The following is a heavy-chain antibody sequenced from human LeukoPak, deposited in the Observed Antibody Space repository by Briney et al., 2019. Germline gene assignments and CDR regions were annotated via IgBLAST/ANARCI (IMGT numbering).Heavy chain of an antibody. CDR3: ARVVVDPRYYYYYMDV. J-gene: IGHJ6*03. CDR2: IIPIFGTA. D-gene: IGHD2-2*01. Sequence: ASVKVSCKASGGTFSSYAISWARQAPGQGREGMGGIIPIFGTANYAQKFQGRVTITAAESTSTAYMELSSLRSEDTAVYYCARVVVDPRYYYYYMDVWGKGTTVTVSS. CDR1: GGTFSSYA. V-gene: IGHV1-69*13.